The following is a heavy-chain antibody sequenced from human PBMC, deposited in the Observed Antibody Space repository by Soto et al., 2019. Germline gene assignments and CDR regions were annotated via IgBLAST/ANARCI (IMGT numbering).Heavy chain of an antibody. D-gene: IGHD1-26*01. V-gene: IGHV3-33*01. CDR3: ARVSEGGSYYGGLDY. CDR1: GFTFSSYG. CDR2: IWYDGSNK. J-gene: IGHJ4*02. Sequence: QVQLVESGGGVVQPGRSLRLSCAASGFTFSSYGMHWVRQAPGKGLEWVAVIWYDGSNKYYADSVNGRFTISRDNSKNTLYLQMNSLRAEDTAVYYCARVSEGGSYYGGLDYWGQGTLVTVSS.